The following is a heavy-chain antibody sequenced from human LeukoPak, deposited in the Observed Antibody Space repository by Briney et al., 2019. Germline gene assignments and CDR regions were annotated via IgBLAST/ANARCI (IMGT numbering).Heavy chain of an antibody. V-gene: IGHV1-46*01. D-gene: IGHD3-3*01. J-gene: IGHJ3*02. Sequence: ASVTVSCKASGFTFTIYYMHWVRQAPGQGLEWMGIINPSGGSTSYAQKFQGRVTMTRDTSTSTVYMELSSLRSEDTAVYYCARDGVLRFLEWSHMTELGAFDIWGQGTMVTVSS. CDR1: GFTFTIYY. CDR2: INPSGGST. CDR3: ARDGVLRFLEWSHMTELGAFDI.